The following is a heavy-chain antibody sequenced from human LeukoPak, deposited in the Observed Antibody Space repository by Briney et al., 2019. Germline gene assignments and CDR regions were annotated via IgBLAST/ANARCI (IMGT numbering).Heavy chain of an antibody. D-gene: IGHD2-15*01. CDR3: ARALLGDY. V-gene: IGHV1-2*02. CDR1: SYTFTAYY. Sequence: ASVKFSCKASSYTFTAYYMNWVRQAPGQGLEWVGWINPNTGDTNYAQKFQGRVTMTRDTSISTAYMELSRLGSDDTAIYYCARALLGDYWGQGTLVAVSS. CDR2: INPNTGDT. J-gene: IGHJ4*02.